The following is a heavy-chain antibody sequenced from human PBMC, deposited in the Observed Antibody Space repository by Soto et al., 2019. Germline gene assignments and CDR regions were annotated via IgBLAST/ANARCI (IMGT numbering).Heavy chain of an antibody. V-gene: IGHV3-33*01. J-gene: IGHJ4*02. CDR2: IWNDGSNE. Sequence: PGGSLRLSCKASGFSFSSYGMHWIRQAPGKGLEWLAIIWNDGSNEYYADSVKGRFTISRDNAKNLLYLQMSSLRAEDTAVYYCARDEGVDYWGQGTLVTVSS. CDR3: ARDEGVDY. CDR1: GFSFSSYG.